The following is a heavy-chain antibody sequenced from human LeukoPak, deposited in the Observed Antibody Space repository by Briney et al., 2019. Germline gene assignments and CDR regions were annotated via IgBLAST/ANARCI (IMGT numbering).Heavy chain of an antibody. Sequence: AGSLTPASAASGFTVSSNYISWVRQAPGKGLEWVSVIYSGGSTYYADSVKGRFTIYRDNSKNTLYLQMNSLRAEDTAVYYCARDRAVVVEAGYFDYWGQG. V-gene: IGHV3-66*01. CDR3: ARDRAVVVEAGYFDY. J-gene: IGHJ4*02. D-gene: IGHD2-2*01. CDR2: IYSGGST. CDR1: GFTVSSNY.